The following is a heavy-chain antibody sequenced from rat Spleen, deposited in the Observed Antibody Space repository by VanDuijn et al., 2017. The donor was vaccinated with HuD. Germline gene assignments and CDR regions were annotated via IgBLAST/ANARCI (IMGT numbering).Heavy chain of an antibody. Sequence: EVQLVESGGGRVQPGRSLKLSCVASGITFNNYWMTWIRQAPGKGLEWVASISNADTSGHSGTYYRDSVKGRFTISRDNAKSTLSLQMDSLRSEDTATYYCARRHFGYTDYFDYWGQGVMVTVSS. CDR1: GITFNNYW. V-gene: IGHV5-31*01. J-gene: IGHJ2*01. CDR3: ARRHFGYTDYFDY. CDR2: ISNADTSGHSGT. D-gene: IGHD1-4*01.